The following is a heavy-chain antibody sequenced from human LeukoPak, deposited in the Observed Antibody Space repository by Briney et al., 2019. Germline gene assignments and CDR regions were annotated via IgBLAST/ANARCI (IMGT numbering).Heavy chain of an antibody. V-gene: IGHV3-20*04. CDR3: ARGVLEWLPHNWFDP. CDR1: GFTFDDYG. D-gene: IGHD3-3*01. CDR2: INWNGGST. J-gene: IGHJ5*02. Sequence: GGSLRLSXAASGFTFDDYGMSWVRQAPGKGLEWVSGINWNGGSTGYADSVKGRFTISRDNAKNSLYLQMNSLRAEDTALYYCARGVLEWLPHNWFDPWGQGTLVTVSS.